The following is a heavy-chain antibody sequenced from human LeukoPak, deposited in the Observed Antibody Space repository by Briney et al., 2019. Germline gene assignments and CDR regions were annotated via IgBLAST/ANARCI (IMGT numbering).Heavy chain of an antibody. CDR1: GGSISSSSYY. V-gene: IGHV4-39*07. CDR2: INHSGST. D-gene: IGHD3-3*01. J-gene: IGHJ5*02. Sequence: PSETLSLTCTVSGGSISSSSYYWGWIRQPPGKGLEWIGEINHSGSTNYNPSLKSRVTISVDTSKNQFSLKLSSVTAADTAVYYCARDRFAYDFWSGSRYNWFDPWGQGTLVTVSS. CDR3: ARDRFAYDFWSGSRYNWFDP.